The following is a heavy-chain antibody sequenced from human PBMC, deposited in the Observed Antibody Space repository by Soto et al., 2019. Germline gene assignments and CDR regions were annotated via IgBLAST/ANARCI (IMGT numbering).Heavy chain of an antibody. V-gene: IGHV3-48*02. CDR2: ISSRSYTI. J-gene: IGHJ6*02. Sequence: EVQVVESGGGLVQPGGSLRLSCAASGFSFSTYSMNWVRQAPGKGVEWVSYISSRSYTIYYVDSVKGRFTISRDNAKNSLYLQMNSLRDEDTAVYYCARGGSSSDNGMDVWGQGTTVTVSS. CDR3: ARGGSSSDNGMDV. D-gene: IGHD6-6*01. CDR1: GFSFSTYS.